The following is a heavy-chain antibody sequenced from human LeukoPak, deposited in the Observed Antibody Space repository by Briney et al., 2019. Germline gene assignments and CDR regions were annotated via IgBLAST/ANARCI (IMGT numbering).Heavy chain of an antibody. D-gene: IGHD3-22*01. V-gene: IGHV3-30-3*01. CDR2: ISYDGSDK. CDR3: ARNLYLPYDSRLTAFDI. Sequence: GGSLRLSCAASGFSISTYAIFWVRQAPGKGLEWVAVISYDGSDKYYADSVKGRFTISRDNSKNTLYLQMNSLRAEDTAVYYCARNLYLPYDSRLTAFDIWGQGTMVTVSS. J-gene: IGHJ3*02. CDR1: GFSISTYA.